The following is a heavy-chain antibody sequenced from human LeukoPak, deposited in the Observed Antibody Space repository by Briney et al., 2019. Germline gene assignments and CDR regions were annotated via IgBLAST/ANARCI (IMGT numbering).Heavy chain of an antibody. V-gene: IGHV3-48*02. CDR1: GFTFSSYS. Sequence: PGGSLRLSCAASGFTFSSYSMNWVRQAPGKGLEWVSYISSGSSTIYYADSVKGRFTISRDNAKNSPYLQMNSLRDEDTAVYYCARDLGSSSNYWGQGTLVTVSS. J-gene: IGHJ4*02. CDR3: ARDLGSSSNY. CDR2: ISSGSSTI. D-gene: IGHD6-13*01.